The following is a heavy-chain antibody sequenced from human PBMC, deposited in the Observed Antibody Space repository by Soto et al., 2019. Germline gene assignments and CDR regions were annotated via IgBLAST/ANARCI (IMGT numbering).Heavy chain of an antibody. D-gene: IGHD3-22*01. V-gene: IGHV4-30-2*01. Sequence: SETLSLTCAVSGGSISSGAYSWSWIRHPPGKGLEWIAYMYHTGSTHYSPSLKSRVTVSVDRSKNQLSLRLSSVTAADTAVFYCARGPYDSSGFYSGFDIWGQGTVVTVSS. CDR1: GGSISSGAYS. CDR3: ARGPYDSSGFYSGFDI. J-gene: IGHJ3*02. CDR2: MYHTGST.